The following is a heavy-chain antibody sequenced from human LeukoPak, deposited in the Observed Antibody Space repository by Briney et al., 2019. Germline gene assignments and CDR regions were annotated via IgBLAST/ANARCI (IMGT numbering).Heavy chain of an antibody. CDR1: GGSISSGGYP. Sequence: PSQTLSLTCTVSGGSISSGGYPWSWIRQHPGKGLEWIGYISYSGSTYYNPSLKSRVTISVDTSKNQFSLKLSSVTAADTAVYYCAREARPGPYDYWGQGTLVTVSS. CDR2: ISYSGST. V-gene: IGHV4-31*03. J-gene: IGHJ4*02. CDR3: AREARPGPYDY.